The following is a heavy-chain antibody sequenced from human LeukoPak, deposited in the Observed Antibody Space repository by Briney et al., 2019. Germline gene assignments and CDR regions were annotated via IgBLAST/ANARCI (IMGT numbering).Heavy chain of an antibody. J-gene: IGHJ3*02. Sequence: PGGSLRLSCAASGFTFSDYYMTWIRQAPGKGLEWVSYISSSGSTIYYADSVKGRLTISRDNAKNSLYLQMNSLRAEDTAVYYCARRVVTAIRDAFDIWGQGTMVTVSS. V-gene: IGHV3-11*01. CDR3: ARRVVTAIRDAFDI. D-gene: IGHD2-21*02. CDR1: GFTFSDYY. CDR2: ISSSGSTI.